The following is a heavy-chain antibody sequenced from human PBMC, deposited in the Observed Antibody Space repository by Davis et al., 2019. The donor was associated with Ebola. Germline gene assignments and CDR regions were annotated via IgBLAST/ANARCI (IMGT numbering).Heavy chain of an antibody. CDR2: IYPGDSDT. CDR3: ARLPCSSTSCYWIIENWFDP. J-gene: IGHJ5*02. V-gene: IGHV5-51*01. Sequence: GESLKISCKGSGYSFTSYWIGWVRQMPGKGLEWMGIIYPGDSDTRYSPSFQGQVTISADKSISTAYLQWSSLKASDTAMYYCARLPCSSTSCYWIIENWFDPWGQGTLVTVSS. CDR1: GYSFTSYW. D-gene: IGHD2-2*01.